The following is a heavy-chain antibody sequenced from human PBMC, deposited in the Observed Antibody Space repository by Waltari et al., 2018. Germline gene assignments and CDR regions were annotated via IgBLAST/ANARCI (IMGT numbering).Heavy chain of an antibody. CDR2: IIPIFGTA. Sequence: QVPLVQSGAGVKKPGSSVKVSCKASGGPFSSYAISWVRQAPGQGLEWMGGIIPIFGTANYAQKFQGRVTITTDESTSTAYMELSSLRSEDTAVYYCAREGAIAVEREPYYYYYGMDVWGQGTTVTVSS. CDR1: GGPFSSYA. J-gene: IGHJ6*02. V-gene: IGHV1-69*05. CDR3: AREGAIAVEREPYYYYYGMDV. D-gene: IGHD6-19*01.